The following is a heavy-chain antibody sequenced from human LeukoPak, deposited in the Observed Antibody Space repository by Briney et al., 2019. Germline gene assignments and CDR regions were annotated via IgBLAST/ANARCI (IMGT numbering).Heavy chain of an antibody. J-gene: IGHJ2*01. CDR2: INPNSGGT. CDR1: GYTFTGYY. CDR3: AINPDSSGGGSDWYFDL. V-gene: IGHV1-2*02. Sequence: GASVNVSCKASGYTFTGYYMHWVRQAPGQGLEWMGWINPNSGGTNYAQNFQGRVTMTRDTSINTAYMELRRLRSDDTAVYYCAINPDSSGGGSDWYFDLWGRGTLVTVSS. D-gene: IGHD3-22*01.